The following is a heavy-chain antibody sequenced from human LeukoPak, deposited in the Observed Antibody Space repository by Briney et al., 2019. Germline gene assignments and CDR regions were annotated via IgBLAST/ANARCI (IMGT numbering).Heavy chain of an antibody. CDR3: AKDRKVYEL. CDR2: ISGSGGTT. D-gene: IGHD5/OR15-5a*01. CDR1: ALTFSTYA. V-gene: IGHV3-23*01. J-gene: IGHJ2*01. Sequence: PGGSLRLSCAASALTFSTYAMSWVRQAPGKGPEWVSGISGSGGTTYYADSVKGRFSISRDNSRSMLYLQMNSLRVEDTALYYCAKDRKVYELWGRGTLVTVSS.